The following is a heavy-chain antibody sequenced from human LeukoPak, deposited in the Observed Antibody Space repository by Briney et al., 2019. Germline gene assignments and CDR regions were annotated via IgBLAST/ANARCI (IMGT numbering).Heavy chain of an antibody. Sequence: ASVKVSCKASGYTFTGYYMHWVRQAPGQGLEWMGWINPNSGGTNYAQKFQGRVTMTRDTSISTAYMELSRLRSDDTAVYYCARDLGVAVAGKDYFDYWGQGTLVTVSS. D-gene: IGHD6-19*01. CDR2: INPNSGGT. J-gene: IGHJ4*02. CDR3: ARDLGVAVAGKDYFDY. V-gene: IGHV1-2*02. CDR1: GYTFTGYY.